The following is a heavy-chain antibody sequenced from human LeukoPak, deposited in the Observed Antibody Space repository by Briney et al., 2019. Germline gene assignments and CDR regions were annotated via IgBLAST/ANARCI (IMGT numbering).Heavy chain of an antibody. V-gene: IGHV4-59*01. CDR2: IYYSGST. J-gene: IGHJ4*02. D-gene: IGHD3-22*01. Sequence: PSETLSLTCTVSGGSISSYYWSWIRQPPGKGLECIGYIYYSGSTNYNPSLKSRVTISVDTSKDQFSLKLSSVTAADTAVYYCARRTYFYDSSGYYFDYWGQGTLVTVSS. CDR3: ARRTYFYDSSGYYFDY. CDR1: GGSISSYY.